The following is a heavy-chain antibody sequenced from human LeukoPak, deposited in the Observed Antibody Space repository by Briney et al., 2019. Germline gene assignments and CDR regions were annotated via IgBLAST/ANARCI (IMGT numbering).Heavy chain of an antibody. Sequence: SETLSLTCAVSGYSISSGYYWGWIRPPPGKGLEWIGSIYHSGSTYYNPSLKSRVTISVDTSKNQFPLKLSSVTAADTAVYYCARDLIAAAIDYWGQGTLVTVSS. V-gene: IGHV4-38-2*02. D-gene: IGHD6-13*01. J-gene: IGHJ4*02. CDR1: GYSISSGYY. CDR2: IYHSGST. CDR3: ARDLIAAAIDY.